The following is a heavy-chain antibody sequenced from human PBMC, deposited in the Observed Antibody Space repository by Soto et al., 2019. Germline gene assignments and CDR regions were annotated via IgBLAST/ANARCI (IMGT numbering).Heavy chain of an antibody. Sequence: AASVKVSCKASGYTFTGYYMHWVRQAPGQGLEWMGWINPNSGGTNYAQKFQGRVTMTRDTSISTAYMELSRLRSDDTAVYYCARGRGYYYDSSGYYSGYYYYGMDVWGQGTTVTVS. CDR2: INPNSGGT. D-gene: IGHD3-22*01. V-gene: IGHV1-2*02. CDR3: ARGRGYYYDSSGYYSGYYYYGMDV. J-gene: IGHJ6*02. CDR1: GYTFTGYY.